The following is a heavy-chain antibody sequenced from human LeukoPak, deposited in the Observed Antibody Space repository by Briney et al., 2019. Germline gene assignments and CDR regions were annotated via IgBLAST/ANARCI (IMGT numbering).Heavy chain of an antibody. CDR2: KSGNGGST. D-gene: IGHD3-9*01. CDR1: GFTFSSYA. Sequence: RGSLRLSCAASGFTFSSYAMSWVRQAPGKGLEWVSAKSGNGGSTYYADSVKGRFTISRDNSKNTLYLQMNSLRAEDTAVYYCAKEGHRGGYYDILLYYFDYWGQGTLVSAS. CDR3: AKEGHRGGYYDILLYYFDY. J-gene: IGHJ4*02. V-gene: IGHV3-23*01.